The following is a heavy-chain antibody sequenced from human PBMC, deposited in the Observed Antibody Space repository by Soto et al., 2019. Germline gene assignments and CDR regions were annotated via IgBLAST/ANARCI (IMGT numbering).Heavy chain of an antibody. CDR1: GGSINNTNYS. CDR3: ARDKNGSGSYIDY. CDR2: IYYNGRT. D-gene: IGHD3-10*01. J-gene: IGHJ4*02. V-gene: IGHV4-39*02. Sequence: SETLSLTCSVSGGSINNTNYSWVWIRQPPGKGLEWIGMIYYNGRTYYSESLKSRVTISVDPSKNQISLKVTSVTAADRAVYYCARDKNGSGSYIDYWGQGTLVTVSS.